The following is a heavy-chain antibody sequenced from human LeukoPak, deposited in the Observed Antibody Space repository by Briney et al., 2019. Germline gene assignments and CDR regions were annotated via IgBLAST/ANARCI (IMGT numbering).Heavy chain of an antibody. V-gene: IGHV3-23*01. CDR2: ISGSGGST. J-gene: IGHJ4*02. Sequence: GGSLRLSCAASGFTFSSYALSWVRQAPGKGLEWVSAISGSGGSTYYADSVKGRFTISRDNSKNTLYLQMNRLRAEDTAVFYCAKEGCSGDSCYHLFDYWGQGTLVTVSS. D-gene: IGHD2-15*01. CDR3: AKEGCSGDSCYHLFDY. CDR1: GFTFSSYA.